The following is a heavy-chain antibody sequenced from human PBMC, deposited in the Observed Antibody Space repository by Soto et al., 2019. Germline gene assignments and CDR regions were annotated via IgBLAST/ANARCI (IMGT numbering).Heavy chain of an antibody. CDR1: GYAFTTYR. CDR2: ISAHNGNT. D-gene: IGHD1-1*01. CDR3: ARGRNGDY. V-gene: IGHV1-18*01. Sequence: QVHLVQSGAEVKNPGASVKVSCKGSGYAFTTYRITWVRQSPGQGLEWMGWISAHNGNTNSAQKLQGRVTVTRDTYTSTAYMELRSLRSDDTTAYYCARGRNGDYWGQGALVTVSS. J-gene: IGHJ4*02.